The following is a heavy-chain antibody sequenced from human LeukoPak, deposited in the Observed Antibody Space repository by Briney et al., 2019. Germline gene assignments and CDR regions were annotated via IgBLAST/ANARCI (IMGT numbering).Heavy chain of an antibody. Sequence: SETLSLTCAVYGGSFSGYYWSWIRQSPGKGLEWIGYVDYRGSTNYNPSLKSRVTISVDTSKNQFSLKLNSVTAADTAVYYCARRHYDSSSYDDWGQGTLVTVSS. J-gene: IGHJ4*02. V-gene: IGHV4-59*01. CDR3: ARRHYDSSSYDD. CDR2: VDYRGST. CDR1: GGSFSGYY. D-gene: IGHD3-22*01.